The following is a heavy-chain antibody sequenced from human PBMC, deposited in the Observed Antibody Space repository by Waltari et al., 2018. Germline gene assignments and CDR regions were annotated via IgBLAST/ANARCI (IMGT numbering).Heavy chain of an antibody. CDR2: INSDGSRT. J-gene: IGHJ4*02. CDR3: ARGPSDSTNNFFVGDF. Sequence: DVQMVESGGGLVQPGGSLRLSCAGSGFTFSGYLMHWVRQAPGKGLVGVSRINSDGSRTTYADSVKGRFTISRDNAKNTLYLQLNSLRVEDTSMYYCARGPSDSTNNFFVGDFWGQGTPVTVSS. CDR1: GFTFSGYL. D-gene: IGHD1-26*01. V-gene: IGHV3-74*01.